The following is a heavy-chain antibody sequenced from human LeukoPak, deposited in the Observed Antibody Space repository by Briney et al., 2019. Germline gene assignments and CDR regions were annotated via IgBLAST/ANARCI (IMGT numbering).Heavy chain of an antibody. V-gene: IGHV4-31*02. CDR2: IYYSGST. Sequence: LRLSCAASGFTFSSHWMSWIRQPPGKGLEWIGYIYYSGSTYYNPSLKSRVTISIDTSKNQFSLKLSSVTAADTAVYYCARDSPLSGADYWGQGTLVTVSS. CDR1: GFTFSSHW. D-gene: IGHD1-26*01. CDR3: ARDSPLSGADY. J-gene: IGHJ4*02.